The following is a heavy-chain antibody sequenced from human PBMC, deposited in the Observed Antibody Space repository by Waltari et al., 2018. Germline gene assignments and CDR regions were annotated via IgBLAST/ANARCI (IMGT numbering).Heavy chain of an antibody. J-gene: IGHJ4*02. Sequence: EVQLVESGGGLVQPGGSLRLPCAASGFTFSSSSMNWVRQAPGKGLEWVSYISSSISTIYYADSVKGRFTISRDNAKNSLYLQMNSLRAEDTAVYYCARDMGYSGYDGGVDYWGQGTLVTVSS. CDR1: GFTFSSSS. CDR3: ARDMGYSGYDGGVDY. CDR2: ISSSISTI. V-gene: IGHV3-48*01. D-gene: IGHD5-12*01.